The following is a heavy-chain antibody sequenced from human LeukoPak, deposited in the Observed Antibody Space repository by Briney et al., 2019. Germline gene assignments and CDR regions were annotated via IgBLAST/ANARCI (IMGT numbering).Heavy chain of an antibody. CDR2: IYSGGST. D-gene: IGHD4-17*01. Sequence: PGGSLRLSCAASGFTISSNYMSWVRQAPGKGLEWVSVIYSGGSTYYSDSVKGRFTISRDNSKNTLYLQMNSLRAEDTAVYYCARDNYGDGFDYWGQGTLVTVSS. CDR3: ARDNYGDGFDY. V-gene: IGHV3-66*01. J-gene: IGHJ4*02. CDR1: GFTISSNY.